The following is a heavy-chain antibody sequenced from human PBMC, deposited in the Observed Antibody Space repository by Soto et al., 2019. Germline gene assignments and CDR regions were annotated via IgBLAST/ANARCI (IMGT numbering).Heavy chain of an antibody. V-gene: IGHV1-2*04. J-gene: IGHJ6*02. CDR3: ARDKVYGMDV. CDR2: INPNSGGT. Sequence: GESLKISCKASGYTFTGYYMHWVRQAPGQGLEWMGWINPNSGGTNYAQKFQGWVTMTRDTSISTAYMELSRLRSDDTAVYYCARDKVYGMDVWGQGTTVTVSS. CDR1: GYTFTGYY.